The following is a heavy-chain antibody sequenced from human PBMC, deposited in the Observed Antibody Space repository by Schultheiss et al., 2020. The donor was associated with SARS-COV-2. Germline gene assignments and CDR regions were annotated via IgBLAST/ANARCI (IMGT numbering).Heavy chain of an antibody. Sequence: GGSLRLSCAASGFTFSGYGMHWVRQAPGKGLEWVAVISYDGSDRYYADSVKGRFTISRDNAKNSLYLQMNSLRAEDTALYYCAKGPYDFVDSGMDVWGQGTTVTVSS. J-gene: IGHJ6*02. CDR1: GFTFSGYG. CDR2: ISYDGSDR. CDR3: AKGPYDFVDSGMDV. D-gene: IGHD3-3*01. V-gene: IGHV3-30*18.